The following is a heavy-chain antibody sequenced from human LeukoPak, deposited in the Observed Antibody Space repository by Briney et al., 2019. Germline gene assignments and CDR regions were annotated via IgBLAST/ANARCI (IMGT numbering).Heavy chain of an antibody. CDR1: GFTLSSYW. V-gene: IGHV3-74*01. CDR2: INSDGSST. Sequence: PGGSLRLSCAASGFTLSSYWMHWVRQAPGKGLVWVSRINSDGSSTSYADSVKGRFTISRDNAKNSLYLQMNSLRAEDTAVYYCARETRVRWTDYWGQGILVTVSS. J-gene: IGHJ4*02. D-gene: IGHD5-24*01. CDR3: ARETRVRWTDY.